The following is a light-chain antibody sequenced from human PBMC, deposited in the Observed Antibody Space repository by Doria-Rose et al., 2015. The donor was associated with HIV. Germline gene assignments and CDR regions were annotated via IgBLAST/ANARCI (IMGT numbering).Light chain of an antibody. J-gene: IGKJ5*01. CDR2: AVS. Sequence: TQSPSSLSASVGDRVTITCRASQGIISSLAWYQHKPGRPPKLLIFAVSKLASGAPSWFTGSGSGTDFTLTINNLQPEDFATYYCQHFHSYPHGTSGQGTRLEI. CDR1: QGIISS. CDR3: QHFHSYPHGT. V-gene: IGKV1-13*02.